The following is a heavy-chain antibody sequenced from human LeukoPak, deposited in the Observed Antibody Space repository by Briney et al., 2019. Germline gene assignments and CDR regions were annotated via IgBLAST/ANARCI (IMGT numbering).Heavy chain of an antibody. Sequence: PGGPLRLSCAAPGFSFSSYGMNWVRQAPGKGLEWVSYISSSSSTIYYVDSVKGRFTISRDNAKNSLYLQMNSLRAEDTAVYYCARLGYSYGHTYFDYWGQGTLVTVSS. CDR3: ARLGYSYGHTYFDY. D-gene: IGHD5-18*01. V-gene: IGHV3-48*01. CDR1: GFSFSSYG. J-gene: IGHJ4*02. CDR2: ISSSSSTI.